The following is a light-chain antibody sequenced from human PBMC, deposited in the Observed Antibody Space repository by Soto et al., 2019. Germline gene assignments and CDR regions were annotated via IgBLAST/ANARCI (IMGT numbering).Light chain of an antibody. Sequence: TRWPSTLSDSVGDRVTITCRAGQSVDDWLAWYQQKPGKAPSLLISRTSILKSGVPSRFSGSGSGTEFTLTISSLPPDDFATYYCQQYSHYSRTFGQGTRWIS. CDR3: QQYSHYSRT. V-gene: IGKV1-5*03. J-gene: IGKJ1*01. CDR2: RTS. CDR1: QSVDDW.